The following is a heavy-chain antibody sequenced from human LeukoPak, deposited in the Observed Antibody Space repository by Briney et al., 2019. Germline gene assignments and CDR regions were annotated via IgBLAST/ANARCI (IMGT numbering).Heavy chain of an antibody. CDR3: AKSYCSGGSCLHTLGY. Sequence: GGSLRLSCAASGFTFSSYAMSWVRQAPGKALEWVSAISGSGGSTYYADSVKGRFTISRDNSKNTLYLQMNSLRAEDTAVYYCAKSYCSGGSCLHTLGYWGQGTLVTVSS. CDR2: ISGSGGST. CDR1: GFTFSSYA. V-gene: IGHV3-23*01. J-gene: IGHJ4*02. D-gene: IGHD2-15*01.